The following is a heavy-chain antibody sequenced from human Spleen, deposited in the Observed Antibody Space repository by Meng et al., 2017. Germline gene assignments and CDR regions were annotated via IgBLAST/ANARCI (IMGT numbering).Heavy chain of an antibody. CDR2: IYWDDDK. V-gene: IGHV2-5*02. CDR3: AHRAVAGSFEYFQH. Sequence: QITLKESGPTPVKPTQTLTLTCTFSGFSLRTSGVGVGWIRQPPGKALEWLALIYWDDDKRYSPSLKSRLTITKDNSKNQVVLTMTNMDSVDTATYYCAHRAVAGSFEYFQHWGQGTLVTVSS. J-gene: IGHJ1*01. CDR1: GFSLRTSGVG. D-gene: IGHD6-19*01.